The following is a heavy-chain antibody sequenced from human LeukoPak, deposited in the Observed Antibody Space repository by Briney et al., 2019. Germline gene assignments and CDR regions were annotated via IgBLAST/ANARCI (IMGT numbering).Heavy chain of an antibody. CDR3: AREGDGYSRGWYYYFDY. D-gene: IGHD6-19*01. CDR1: GFTVSSNY. V-gene: IGHV3-66*01. Sequence: GGSLRLSCAASGFTVSSNYMSWVRQAPGKGLEWVSVIYSGGSTYYADSVRGRFTISRDNSKNTPYLQMNSLRAEDTAVYYCAREGDGYSRGWYYYFDYWGQGTLVTVSS. CDR2: IYSGGST. J-gene: IGHJ4*02.